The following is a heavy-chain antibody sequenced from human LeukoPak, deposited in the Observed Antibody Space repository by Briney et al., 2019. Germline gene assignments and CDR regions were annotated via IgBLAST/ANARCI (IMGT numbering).Heavy chain of an antibody. CDR1: GGSISSSNW. D-gene: IGHD6-13*01. CDR2: IYHSGST. V-gene: IGHV4-4*02. J-gene: IGHJ6*02. CDR3: ARDNKAAAAGTRSYYYYGMDV. Sequence: PSETLSLTCAVSGGSISSSNWWSWVRQPPGKGLEWIGEIYHSGSTNYNPSLKSRVTISVDTSKNQFSLKLSSVTAADTAVYYCARDNKAAAAGTRSYYYYGMDVWGQGTTVTVSS.